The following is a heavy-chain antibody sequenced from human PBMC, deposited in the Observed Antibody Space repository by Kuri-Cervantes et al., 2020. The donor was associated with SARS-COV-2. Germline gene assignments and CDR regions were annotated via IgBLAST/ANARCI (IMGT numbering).Heavy chain of an antibody. Sequence: SETLSLTCTVSGGPISSGDYYWSWIRQPPGKGLEWIGYIYYSGSTYYNPSLKSRVTISVDTSKNQFSLKLSSVTAADTAVYYCARLLITMVRGVKPRDNWFDPWGQGTLVNVSS. CDR1: GGPISSGDYY. CDR2: IYYSGST. CDR3: ARLLITMVRGVKPRDNWFDP. D-gene: IGHD3-10*01. J-gene: IGHJ5*02. V-gene: IGHV4-30-4*01.